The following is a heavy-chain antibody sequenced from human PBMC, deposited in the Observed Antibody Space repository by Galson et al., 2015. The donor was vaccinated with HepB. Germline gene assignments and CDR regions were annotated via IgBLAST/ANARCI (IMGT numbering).Heavy chain of an antibody. CDR1: GFSFDTYA. CDR3: ARDGETSDRSPYNWYFDY. J-gene: IGHJ4*02. D-gene: IGHD1-20*01. CDR2: ISEGGSYK. V-gene: IGHV3-30*03. Sequence: SLRLSCAASGFSFDTYAMHWVRQAPGKGLEWVAVISEGGSYKYYADSVRGRFTISRDNSNNTLSLQMNGLRAEDTAVYYCARDGETSDRSPYNWYFDYWGQGALVTVSS.